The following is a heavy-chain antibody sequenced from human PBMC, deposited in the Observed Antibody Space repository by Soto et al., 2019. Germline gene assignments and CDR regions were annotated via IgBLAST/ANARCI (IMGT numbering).Heavy chain of an antibody. CDR3: AIGITIFPYFDY. D-gene: IGHD3-9*01. V-gene: IGHV4-30-2*01. J-gene: IGHJ4*02. CDR1: GGSISSGGYS. Sequence: SETLSLTCAVSGGSISSGGYSWSWIRQPPGKGLEWIGYIYHSGSTYYNPSLKSRVTISVDRSKNQFSLKLSSVTAADTAVYYCAIGITIFPYFDYWGQGTLVTVSS. CDR2: IYHSGST.